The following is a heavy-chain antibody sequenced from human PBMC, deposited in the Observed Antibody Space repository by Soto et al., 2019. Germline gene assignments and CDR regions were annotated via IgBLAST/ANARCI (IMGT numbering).Heavy chain of an antibody. CDR1: GFTFSHYG. CDR3: ARYSGKYQGPIDY. Sequence: QVQLVESGGGVVQPGRSLRLSCAASGFTFSHYGIHWVRQAPGKGLEWLAVISYDGSNKHYADSVKGRFTVSRDNSKNTLYLQMNSLRAEETAAYFCARYSGKYQGPIDYWGQGTLVTVSS. J-gene: IGHJ4*02. D-gene: IGHD1-26*01. CDR2: ISYDGSNK. V-gene: IGHV3-30*03.